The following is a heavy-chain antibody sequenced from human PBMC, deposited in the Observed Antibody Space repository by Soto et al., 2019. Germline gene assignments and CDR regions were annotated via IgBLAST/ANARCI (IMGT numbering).Heavy chain of an antibody. J-gene: IGHJ5*02. CDR1: GGSISNRTSF. CDR3: ANYFMSRQWFDT. D-gene: IGHD6-6*01. V-gene: IGHV4-39*02. CDR2: INNRWHA. Sequence: ETLSLTCRVSGGSISNRTSFWGWLRQSLGKGLEWIETINNRWHAKYNPSLKSRVTISADRARYVLSLQMNYVTAPDAAVYYCANYFMSRQWFDTGGQRTLVXVS.